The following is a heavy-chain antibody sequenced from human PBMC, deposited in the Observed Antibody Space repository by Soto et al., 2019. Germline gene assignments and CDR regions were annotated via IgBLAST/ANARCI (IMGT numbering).Heavy chain of an antibody. CDR3: ARHVSDYVCGSYRTPYRYYFDY. CDR1: GGSISSSSYY. D-gene: IGHD3-16*01. Sequence: PSETLSLTCTVSGGSISSSSYYWGWIRQPPGKGLEWIGSIYYSGSTYYNPSLKSRVTISVDTSKNQFSLKLSSVTAADTAVYYCARHVSDYVCGSYRTPYRYYFDYWGQGTLVTVSS. V-gene: IGHV4-39*01. CDR2: IYYSGST. J-gene: IGHJ4*02.